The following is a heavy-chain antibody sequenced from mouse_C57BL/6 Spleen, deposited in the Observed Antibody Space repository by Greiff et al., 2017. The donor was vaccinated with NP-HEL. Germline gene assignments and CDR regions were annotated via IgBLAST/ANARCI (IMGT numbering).Heavy chain of an antibody. CDR2: IDPSSLSS. V-gene: IGHV1-59*01. Sequence: QVQLQQPGAELVRPGTSVKLSCTSSFSPFPLSFLLFFPPLPFPSLSFIFFIDPSSLSSTYNQKFKGKATLTVDTSSSTAYMQLSSLTSDDSAVYYCARSVYDSRWAMDYWGQGTSVTVSS. J-gene: IGHJ4*01. D-gene: IGHD2-3*01. CDR1: FSPFPLSF. CDR3: ARSVYDSRWAMDY.